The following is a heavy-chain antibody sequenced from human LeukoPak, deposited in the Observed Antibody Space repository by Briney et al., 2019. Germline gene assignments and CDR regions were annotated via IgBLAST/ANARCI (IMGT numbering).Heavy chain of an antibody. V-gene: IGHV4-38-2*02. CDR2: VSHTGST. Sequence: SETLSLTCTVSGYSISSGYYWGWIRQPPGKGLEWIGSVSHTGSTYYNPSLKSRVTILLDTSKNQFSLKLSSVTAADTADYYCARKYYDSLDPDTFDIWGQGTMVTVSS. D-gene: IGHD3-22*01. CDR1: GYSISSGYY. CDR3: ARKYYDSLDPDTFDI. J-gene: IGHJ3*02.